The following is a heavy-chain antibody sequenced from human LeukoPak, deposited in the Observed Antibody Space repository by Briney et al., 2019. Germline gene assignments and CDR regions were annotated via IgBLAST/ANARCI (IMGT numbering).Heavy chain of an antibody. CDR3: ARGSIQPVTTSLFGYYYYMDV. J-gene: IGHJ6*03. CDR1: GYTFTGYY. Sequence: ALVKVSCKASGYTFTGYYMHWVRQAPGQGLEWMGWINPNSGGTNYAQKFQGRVTMTRDTSISTAYMELSRLRSDDTAVYYCARGSIQPVTTSLFGYYYYMDVWGKGTTVTVSS. V-gene: IGHV1-2*02. CDR2: INPNSGGT. D-gene: IGHD4-17*01.